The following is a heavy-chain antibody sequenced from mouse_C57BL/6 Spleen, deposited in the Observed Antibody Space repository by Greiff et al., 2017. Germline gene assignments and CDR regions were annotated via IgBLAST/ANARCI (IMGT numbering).Heavy chain of an antibody. J-gene: IGHJ1*03. CDR3: AREGDVWYFDV. D-gene: IGHD3-3*01. CDR2: IYPGSGST. V-gene: IGHV1-55*01. CDR1: GYTFTSYW. Sequence: VQLQQPGAELVKPGASVKMSCKASGYTFTSYWLTWVKQRPGQGLEWIGDIYPGSGSTNYNEKFKSKATLPVDTSSSSAYMQLSSLTSEDSAVYYCAREGDVWYFDVWGTGTTVTVSS.